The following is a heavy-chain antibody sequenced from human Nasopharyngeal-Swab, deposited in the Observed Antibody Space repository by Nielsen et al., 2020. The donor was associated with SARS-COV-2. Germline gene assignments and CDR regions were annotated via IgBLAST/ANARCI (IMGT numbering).Heavy chain of an antibody. J-gene: IGHJ5*01. D-gene: IGHD3-3*01. CDR3: ARQTIYSFGWFDS. CDR2: INWIGGSA. V-gene: IGHV3-20*01. CDR1: GFTFDDYA. Sequence: GESLKISCAASGFTFDDYAMSWVRQVPGKGLEWVATINWIGGSADYSDAVKGRFTISRDNAKNSLYLQMNSLRAEDTAIYHCARQTIYSFGWFDSWGQGNLVTVSS.